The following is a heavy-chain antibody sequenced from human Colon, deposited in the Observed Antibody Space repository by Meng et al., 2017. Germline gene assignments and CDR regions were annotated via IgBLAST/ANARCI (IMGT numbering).Heavy chain of an antibody. Sequence: GAEVKKPGESLKISCKGSGYDFTNYWIAWVRQMPGKGLEWMGIIHPGDSDTRYSPSFQGQVTISVDRSISTTYLQWSSLKASDTAIYYWAICRVGDGYKYNLFDPWGQGTLVTVSS. D-gene: IGHD5-24*01. CDR3: AICRVGDGYKYNLFDP. CDR1: GYDFTNYW. J-gene: IGHJ5*02. CDR2: IHPGDSDT. V-gene: IGHV5-51*01.